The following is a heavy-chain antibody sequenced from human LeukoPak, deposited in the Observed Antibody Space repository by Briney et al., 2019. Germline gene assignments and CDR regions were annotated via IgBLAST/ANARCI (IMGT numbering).Heavy chain of an antibody. D-gene: IGHD2-15*01. CDR1: GFTLSNYW. J-gene: IGHJ4*02. CDR2: INQHGSEK. Sequence: GGCLRLSCAASGFTLSNYWMTWVRQAPGKGLEWVASINQHGSEKYYLDSVKGRFTISRDNAKNSLYLHMNGLRAEDTAVYYCARESIATATPAVDYWGQGALVAVSS. CDR3: ARESIATATPAVDY. V-gene: IGHV3-7*05.